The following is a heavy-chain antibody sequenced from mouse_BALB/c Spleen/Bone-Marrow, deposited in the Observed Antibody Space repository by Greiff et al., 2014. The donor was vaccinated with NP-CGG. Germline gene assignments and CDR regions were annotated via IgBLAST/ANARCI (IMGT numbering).Heavy chain of an antibody. Sequence: EVQLQQSGAELVKPGASVKLSCTASGFNIKDTYLHWVKQRPEQGLDWIGRIDPAIFTKYDPKFQGKATITADTSSNTAYLHLSSLTSEDSAVYYCASYRYGWYFDVWGAGTTVTVSS. V-gene: IGHV14-3*02. D-gene: IGHD2-14*01. CDR3: ASYRYGWYFDV. J-gene: IGHJ1*01. CDR2: IDPAIFT. CDR1: GFNIKDTY.